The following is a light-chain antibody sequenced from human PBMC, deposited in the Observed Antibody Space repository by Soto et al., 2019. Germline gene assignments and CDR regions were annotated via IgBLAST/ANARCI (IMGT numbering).Light chain of an antibody. CDR2: VAS. V-gene: IGKV3-20*01. J-gene: IGKJ4*01. Sequence: EIVLTQSPGTLSLSPGDRATLSCRASQSVTSSFLAWYQHKPGQAPRLLIYVASSRATGIPDRFSGIGSGTDFTLTISRLEPEDFAVYYCQQYVTSTTFGGGTKVEI. CDR1: QSVTSSF. CDR3: QQYVTSTT.